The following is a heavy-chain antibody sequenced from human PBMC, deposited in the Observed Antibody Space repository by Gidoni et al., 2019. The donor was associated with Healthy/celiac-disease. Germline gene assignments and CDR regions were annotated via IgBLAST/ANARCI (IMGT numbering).Heavy chain of an antibody. J-gene: IGHJ6*02. D-gene: IGHD3-9*01. CDR3: AKVFALTGTYYYYGMDV. CDR1: GFTFRSYG. CDR2: ISYDGSNK. V-gene: IGHV3-30*18. Sequence: QVQLVESGGGVVQPGRSLRLSCAASGFTFRSYGMHWVRQAPGKGLEWVAVISYDGSNKYYADSVKGRFTISRDNSKNTLYLQMNSLRAEDTAVYYCAKVFALTGTYYYYGMDVWGQGTTVTVSS.